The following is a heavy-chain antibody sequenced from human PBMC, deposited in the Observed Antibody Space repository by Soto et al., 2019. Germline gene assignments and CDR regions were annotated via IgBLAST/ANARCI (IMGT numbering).Heavy chain of an antibody. J-gene: IGHJ5*02. Sequence: SETLSLTCSVSRGSVSSGVYSWSWIRQAPGKGLEWIGFISPSGSPAYNPSLKSRVSISVDTSNNQISLELSSVTAADTAVYYCTRGVLAWGPGTLVTVSS. CDR3: TRGVLA. D-gene: IGHD2-8*01. CDR2: ISPSGSP. V-gene: IGHV4-30-2*01. CDR1: RGSVSSGVYS.